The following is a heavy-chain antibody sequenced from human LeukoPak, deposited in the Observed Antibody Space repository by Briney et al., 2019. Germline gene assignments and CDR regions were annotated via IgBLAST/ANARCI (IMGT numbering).Heavy chain of an antibody. CDR2: MNPNSGNT. CDR1: GYTFTTYG. CDR3: ARGIADILTGYSYYYYYMDV. D-gene: IGHD3-9*01. Sequence: ASVKVSCKASGYTFTTYGLSWVRQAPGQGLEWMGWMNPNSGNTGYAQKFQGRVTITRNTSISTAYMELSSLRSEDTAVYYCARGIADILTGYSYYYYYMDVWGKGTTVTVSS. J-gene: IGHJ6*03. V-gene: IGHV1-8*01.